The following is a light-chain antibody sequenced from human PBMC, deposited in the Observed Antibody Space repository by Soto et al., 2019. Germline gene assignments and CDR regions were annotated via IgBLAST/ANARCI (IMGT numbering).Light chain of an antibody. CDR3: FSYTSSGTFV. Sequence: QSVLTQPASVSGSPGQLITVSCTGTSSDVGGYNYVSWYQQHPGKAPQLMIYDVNDRPSGVSSRFSGSKSGNTASLTISGLQAEDEADYYCFSYTSSGTFVFGGGTKLTVL. V-gene: IGLV2-14*03. J-gene: IGLJ2*01. CDR1: SSDVGGYNY. CDR2: DVN.